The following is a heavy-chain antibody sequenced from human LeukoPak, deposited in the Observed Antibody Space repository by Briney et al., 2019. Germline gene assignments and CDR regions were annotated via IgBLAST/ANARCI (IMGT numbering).Heavy chain of an antibody. J-gene: IGHJ6*03. CDR1: GFTFSSYA. Sequence: GGSLRLSCAASGFTFSSYAMSWVRQAPGKGLEWVSSISGSGGNTYYADSVKGRFTISRDSSKNTLYLQMNSLRAEDTAVYYCAKVGGGSYYYYYMDVWGKGTTVTVSS. V-gene: IGHV3-23*01. CDR2: ISGSGGNT. CDR3: AKVGGGSYYYYYMDV. D-gene: IGHD1-26*01.